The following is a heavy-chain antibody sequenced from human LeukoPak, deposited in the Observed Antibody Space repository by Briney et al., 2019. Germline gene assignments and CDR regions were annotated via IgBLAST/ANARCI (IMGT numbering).Heavy chain of an antibody. CDR2: IRFDGSEK. CDR3: ASGSYYSAFDI. J-gene: IGHJ3*02. Sequence: GGSLRLSCAASGFTFSTSVMHWVRQAPGKGLEWLSFIRFDGSEKYYADSVKGRFTISRDNAKNSLYLQMNSLRAEDTAVYYCASGSYYSAFDIWGQGTMVTVSS. V-gene: IGHV3-30*02. CDR1: GFTFSTSV. D-gene: IGHD1-26*01.